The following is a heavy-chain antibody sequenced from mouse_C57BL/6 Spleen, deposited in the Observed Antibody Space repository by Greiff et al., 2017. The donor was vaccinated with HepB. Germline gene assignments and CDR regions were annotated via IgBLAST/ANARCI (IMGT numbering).Heavy chain of an antibody. CDR2: INPSSGYT. V-gene: IGHV1-7*01. D-gene: IGHD1-1*01. J-gene: IGHJ4*01. CDR3: ASYYGSSRLGHYAMDY. Sequence: QVQLKESGAELAKPGASVKLSCKASGYTFTSYWMHWVKQRPGQGLEWIGYINPSSGYTKYNQKFKDKATLTADKSSSTAYMQLSSLTYEDSAVYYCASYYGSSRLGHYAMDYWGQGTSVTVSS. CDR1: GYTFTSYW.